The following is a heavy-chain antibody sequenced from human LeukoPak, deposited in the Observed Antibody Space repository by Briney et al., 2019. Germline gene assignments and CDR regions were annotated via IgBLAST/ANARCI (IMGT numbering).Heavy chain of an antibody. CDR2: INPSGGST. D-gene: IGHD3-3*01. Sequence: ASVKVSCKASGYTFTSYYMHWVRQAPGQGLEWMGIINPSGGSTSYAQKFQDRVTMTRDTSTSTVYMELSSLRSEDTAVYYCARALDFWSGYVTVDYFDYWGQGTLVTVSS. CDR1: GYTFTSYY. V-gene: IGHV1-46*01. CDR3: ARALDFWSGYVTVDYFDY. J-gene: IGHJ4*02.